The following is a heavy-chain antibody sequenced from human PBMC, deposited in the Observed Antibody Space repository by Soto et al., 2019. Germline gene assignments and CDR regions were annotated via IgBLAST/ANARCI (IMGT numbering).Heavy chain of an antibody. CDR1: GASVAGGSYY. J-gene: IGHJ5*02. CDR2: IPSRGRP. V-gene: IGHV4-30-4*01. D-gene: IGHD5-12*01. Sequence: QVQLRESGPGLVKPSQTLSLTCSVSGASVAGGSYYWSWVRQPPGKGLEWIGYIPSRGRPFYNPSLTSRGTISADTSKNQLSLQLTSVTAADTAVYYCARDTYSGYDFGLWGQGTLVXVSS. CDR3: ARDTYSGYDFGL.